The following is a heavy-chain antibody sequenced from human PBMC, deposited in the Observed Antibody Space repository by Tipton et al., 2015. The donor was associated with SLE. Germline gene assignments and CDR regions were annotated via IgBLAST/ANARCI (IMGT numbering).Heavy chain of an antibody. J-gene: IGHJ5*02. D-gene: IGHD3-22*01. CDR1: GGSINAYS. CDR3: ARELHDSTGYHNWFDP. CDR2: IYYNGNT. V-gene: IGHV4-59*01. Sequence: TLSLTCTLSGGSINAYSWSWIRQPPGRGPELIGYIYYNGNTNYNPSLKSRVTISINTSKTQFSLKLTSVTAADTAVYFCARELHDSTGYHNWFDPWGQGTLVTVSS.